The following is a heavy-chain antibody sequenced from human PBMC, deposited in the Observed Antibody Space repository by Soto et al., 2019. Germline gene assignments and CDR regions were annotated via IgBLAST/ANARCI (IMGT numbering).Heavy chain of an antibody. V-gene: IGHV1-46*01. CDR1: GYTFLDFY. J-gene: IGHJ4*02. CDR3: ARDKPFSADY. CDR2: INPSGGGT. Sequence: QVQLVQSGTEVKKPGASVKVSCKASGYTFLDFYIHWVRQAPGQGLEWMGFINPSGGGTTYAQQFQGRLTMTRDTSTSTVYMELITLRSEDTAIYYCARDKPFSADYCGQGTLVT. D-gene: IGHD3-3*02.